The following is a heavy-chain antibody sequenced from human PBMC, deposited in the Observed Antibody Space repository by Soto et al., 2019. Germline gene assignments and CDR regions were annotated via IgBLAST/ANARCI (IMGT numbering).Heavy chain of an antibody. V-gene: IGHV1-69*01. J-gene: IGHJ2*01. Sequence: QVQLVQSGAEVKKPGSSVKVSCKASGGTFRSYAISWVRQAPGQGLEWLGGIIPILGTANYAQKFQGRVTITADESTSTAYMELSSLRSEDTAVYYCARVSREYCSGGSCHPYLYFDLWVRGTLVTVSS. CDR1: GGTFRSYA. CDR3: ARVSREYCSGGSCHPYLYFDL. D-gene: IGHD2-15*01. CDR2: IIPILGTA.